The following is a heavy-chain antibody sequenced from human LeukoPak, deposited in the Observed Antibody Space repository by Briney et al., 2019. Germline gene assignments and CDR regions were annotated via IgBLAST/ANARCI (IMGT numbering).Heavy chain of an antibody. CDR1: GYTFTSYG. CDR2: ISAYNGNT. Sequence: AASVKVSCKASGYTFTSYGISWVRQAPGQGLEWMGWISAYNGNTNYAQKLQGRVTMTTDTSTSTAYMELRSLRSDDTAVYYCARDLAMIVVVSGAFDIWGQGIMVTVSS. V-gene: IGHV1-18*01. D-gene: IGHD3-22*01. J-gene: IGHJ3*02. CDR3: ARDLAMIVVVSGAFDI.